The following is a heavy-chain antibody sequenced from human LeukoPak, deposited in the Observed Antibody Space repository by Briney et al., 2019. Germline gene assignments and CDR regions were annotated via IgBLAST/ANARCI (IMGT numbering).Heavy chain of an antibody. J-gene: IGHJ4*02. D-gene: IGHD3-3*01. V-gene: IGHV1-2*02. Sequence: GASVKVSCKASGYTFTDYYMYWVRQAPGQGLEWMGWINPNSGGTNYAQKFQGRVTMTRDTSISTAYMELSRLRSDDTAVYYCARDSGETGFWSGSYFDYWGQGTLVTVSS. CDR1: GYTFTDYY. CDR3: ARDSGETGFWSGSYFDY. CDR2: INPNSGGT.